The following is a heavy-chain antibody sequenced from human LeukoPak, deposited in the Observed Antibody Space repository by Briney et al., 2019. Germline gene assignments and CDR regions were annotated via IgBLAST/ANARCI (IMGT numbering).Heavy chain of an antibody. CDR2: ISSSGSTI. J-gene: IGHJ6*03. CDR3: AKDGTRTSLIVTDYYYMDV. Sequence: GGSLRLSCAASGFTFSDYYMSWIRQAPGKGLEWVSYISSSGSTIYYADSVKGRFTISRDNAKNSLYLQMNSLRAEDTAVYYCAKDGTRTSLIVTDYYYMDVWGKGTTVTVSS. CDR1: GFTFSDYY. V-gene: IGHV3-11*04. D-gene: IGHD2-2*01.